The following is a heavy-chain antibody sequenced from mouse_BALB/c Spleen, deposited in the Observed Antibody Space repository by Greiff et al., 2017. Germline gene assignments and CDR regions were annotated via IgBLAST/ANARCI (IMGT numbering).Heavy chain of an antibody. V-gene: IGHV2-9*02. Sequence: QVQLKQSGPGLVAPSQSLSITCTVSGFSLTSYGVHWVRQPPGKGLEWLGVIWAGGSTNYNSALMSRLSISKDNSKSQVFLKMNSLQTDDTAMYYCARDLGYDFSWFAYWGQGTLVTVSA. CDR2: IWAGGST. J-gene: IGHJ3*01. D-gene: IGHD2-2*01. CDR1: GFSLTSYG. CDR3: ARDLGYDFSWFAY.